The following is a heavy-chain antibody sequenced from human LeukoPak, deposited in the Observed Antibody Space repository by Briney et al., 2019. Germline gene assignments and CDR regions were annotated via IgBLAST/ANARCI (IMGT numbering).Heavy chain of an antibody. CDR1: GFSFSSYS. J-gene: IGHJ5*02. D-gene: IGHD2-21*01. V-gene: IGHV3-21*01. Sequence: GGSLRLSCAASGFSFSSYSMNWVRQAPGKGLEWVSSISSSSTYIYYADSMKGRSTISRDNAKNSLYLQMNSLRAEDTAVYYCARDRVFRFDPWGQGTLVTVSS. CDR3: ARDRVFRFDP. CDR2: ISSSSTYI.